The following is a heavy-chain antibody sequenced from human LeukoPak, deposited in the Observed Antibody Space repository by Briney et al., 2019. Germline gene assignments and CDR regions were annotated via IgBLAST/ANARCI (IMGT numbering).Heavy chain of an antibody. Sequence: PGGSLRLSCAASGFTFSSYGMHWVRQAPGKGLEWVAVIWYDGSNKYYADSVKGRFTISRDNSKNTLYLQMNSLRAEDTAVYYCAREHDSSGYYTYYFDYWGQGTLVTVSS. D-gene: IGHD3-22*01. CDR1: GFTFSSYG. V-gene: IGHV3-33*01. CDR2: IWYDGSNK. J-gene: IGHJ4*02. CDR3: AREHDSSGYYTYYFDY.